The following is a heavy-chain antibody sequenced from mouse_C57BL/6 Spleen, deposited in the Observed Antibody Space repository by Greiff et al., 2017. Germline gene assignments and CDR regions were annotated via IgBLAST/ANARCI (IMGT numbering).Heavy chain of an antibody. Sequence: QVQLQQPGAELVKPGASVKMSCKASGYTFTSYWITWVKQRPGQGLEWIGDIYPGSGSTNYNEKFKSKATLTVDTSSSTAYMQLSSLTSEDSAVYYCARRPIYYCNWDFDYWGQGTTLTVSS. CDR1: GYTFTSYW. CDR3: ARRPIYYCNWDFDY. V-gene: IGHV1-55*01. CDR2: IYPGSGST. J-gene: IGHJ2*01. D-gene: IGHD2-1*01.